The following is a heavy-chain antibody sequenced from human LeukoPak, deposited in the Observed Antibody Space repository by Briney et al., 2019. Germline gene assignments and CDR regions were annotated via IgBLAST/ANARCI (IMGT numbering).Heavy chain of an antibody. CDR3: ARDETDNYDSSGYYFGY. Sequence: GGSLRLSCAASGFTFSSYAMHWVRQAPGKGLEWVAVISYDGSNKYYADSVKGRFTISRDNSKNTLYLQMNSLRAEDTAVYYCARDETDNYDSSGYYFGYWGQGTLVTVSS. J-gene: IGHJ4*02. CDR1: GFTFSSYA. D-gene: IGHD3-22*01. CDR2: ISYDGSNK. V-gene: IGHV3-30-3*01.